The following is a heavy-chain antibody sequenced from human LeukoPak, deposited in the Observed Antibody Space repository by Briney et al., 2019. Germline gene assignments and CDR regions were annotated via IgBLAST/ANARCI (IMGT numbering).Heavy chain of an antibody. CDR2: ISSRSNAI. Sequence: PGGSLRLSCAASGFPFNSHHMNWVRQAPGKGLEWVSYISSRSNAIYYADSVKGRFTVSRDNAKNSLYLHMNGLREDDTAVYYCARDRPNWGIDCWGQGTLVTVSS. J-gene: IGHJ4*02. D-gene: IGHD7-27*01. CDR3: ARDRPNWGIDC. V-gene: IGHV3-48*02. CDR1: GFPFNSHH.